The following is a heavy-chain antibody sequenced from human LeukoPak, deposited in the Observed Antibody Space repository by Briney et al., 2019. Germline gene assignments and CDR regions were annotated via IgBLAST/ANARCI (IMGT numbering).Heavy chain of an antibody. D-gene: IGHD1-26*01. Sequence: GASVKVSCKASGGTFSSYAISWVRQAPGQGLEWMGRIIPILGIANYAQKFQGRVTITADKSTSTAYMELSSLRSEDTAVYYCARDLVELRNAFDIWGQGTMVTVSS. CDR1: GGTFSSYA. J-gene: IGHJ3*02. V-gene: IGHV1-69*04. CDR3: ARDLVELRNAFDI. CDR2: IIPILGIA.